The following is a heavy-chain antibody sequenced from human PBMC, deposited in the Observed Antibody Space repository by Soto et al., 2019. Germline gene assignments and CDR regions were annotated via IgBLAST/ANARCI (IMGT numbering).Heavy chain of an antibody. Sequence: SVKVSCKASGFTFSSSAVQWVRQARGQRLGWIGKIVVGSGNTNYAQKFQERVTITRDMSTSTAYMELSSLRSEDTAFYYCAAFDPGPMGFDPWGQGTLVTV. J-gene: IGHJ5*02. CDR1: GFTFSSSA. D-gene: IGHD3-9*01. CDR2: IVVGSGNT. CDR3: AAFDPGPMGFDP. V-gene: IGHV1-58*01.